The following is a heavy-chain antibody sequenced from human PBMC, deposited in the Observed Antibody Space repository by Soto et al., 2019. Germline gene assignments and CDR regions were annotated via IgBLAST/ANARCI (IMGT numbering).Heavy chain of an antibody. J-gene: IGHJ4*02. CDR1: GFTFSAHY. CDR2: IKNKANSYTT. Sequence: EVQLVESGGGLLQPGGSLRLSCAASGFTFSAHYMDWVRQAPGKGLEWVGRIKNKANSYTTEYAASVEGRFTISREDSQNSLYLQMNGLKTEDTAVYYCARVSLVGPSGGRYFDYWGQGSQVAVSS. V-gene: IGHV3-72*01. CDR3: ARVSLVGPSGGRYFDY. D-gene: IGHD1-26*01.